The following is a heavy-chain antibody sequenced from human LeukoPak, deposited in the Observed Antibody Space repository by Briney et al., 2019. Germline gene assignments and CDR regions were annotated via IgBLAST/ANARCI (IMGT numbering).Heavy chain of an antibody. J-gene: IGHJ4*02. CDR3: ARDKRGTVDY. Sequence: SETLPLTCTVSGGSITSYYWSWIRQPPGKGLEWIGYFYYSGSTNYNPSLNSRVTISVDTSKNQFSLKLSSVTAADTAVYYCARDKRGTVDYWGQGTLVTVSS. CDR2: FYYSGST. V-gene: IGHV4-59*01. D-gene: IGHD1-1*01. CDR1: GGSITSYY.